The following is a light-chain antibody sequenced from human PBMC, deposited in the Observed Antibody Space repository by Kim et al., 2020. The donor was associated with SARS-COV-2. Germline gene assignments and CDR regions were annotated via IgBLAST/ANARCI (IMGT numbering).Light chain of an antibody. CDR1: QGVSTY. CDR2: VAS. V-gene: IGKV1-9*01. CDR3: QQLQSYPLT. J-gene: IGKJ4*01. Sequence: ASVGDRVTSTCRASQGVSTYLAWYQQKAGKAPKLLIYVASTLQSGVSSRFSGSGSGTDFTLTISSLQPEDFATYYCQQLQSYPLTFGGGTKVDIK.